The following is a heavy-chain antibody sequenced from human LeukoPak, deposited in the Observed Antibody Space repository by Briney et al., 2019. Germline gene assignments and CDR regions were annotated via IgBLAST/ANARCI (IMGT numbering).Heavy chain of an antibody. V-gene: IGHV4-31*03. Sequence: SETLSLTCTVSGGCISSGGYYWSWIRQHPGKGLEWIGYIYYSGSTYYNPSLKSRVTISVDTSKNQFSLKLSSVTAADTAMYYCARAIQYYYDSSGDYFDYWGQGTLVTVSS. CDR2: IYYSGST. J-gene: IGHJ4*02. CDR3: ARAIQYYYDSSGDYFDY. CDR1: GGCISSGGYY. D-gene: IGHD3-22*01.